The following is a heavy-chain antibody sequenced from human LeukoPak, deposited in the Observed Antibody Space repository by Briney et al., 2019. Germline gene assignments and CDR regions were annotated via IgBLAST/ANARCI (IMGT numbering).Heavy chain of an antibody. V-gene: IGHV4-39*07. J-gene: IGHJ6*02. CDR1: GGSISSSSYY. Sequence: SETLSLTCTVSGGSISSSSYYWGWIRQPPGKGLEWIGSIYYSGSTYYNPSLKSRVTISVDTSKNQFSLKLSSVTAADTAVYYCAREDYYHYYGMDVWGQGTTVTVSS. CDR2: IYYSGST. CDR3: AREDYYHYYGMDV.